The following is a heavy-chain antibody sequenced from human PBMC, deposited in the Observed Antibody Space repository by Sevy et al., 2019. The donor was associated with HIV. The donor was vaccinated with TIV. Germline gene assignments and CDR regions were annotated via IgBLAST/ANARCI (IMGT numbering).Heavy chain of an antibody. D-gene: IGHD1-26*01. V-gene: IGHV3-23*01. CDR3: AKVRSRHLVGAYYFDY. J-gene: IGHJ4*02. CDR1: GFTFSSYA. Sequence: GGSLRLSCAASGFTFSSYAMSWVRQAPGKGLEWVSAISGSGGSTYYADSVKGRFTISRDNSKNTLYLQMNSLRAEDTAVYYCAKVRSRHLVGAYYFDYWGQGTLVTVS. CDR2: ISGSGGST.